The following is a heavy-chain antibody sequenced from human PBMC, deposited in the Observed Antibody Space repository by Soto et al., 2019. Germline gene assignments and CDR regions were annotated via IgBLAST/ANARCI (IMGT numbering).Heavy chain of an antibody. J-gene: IGHJ4*02. CDR3: AKGRESSGYYRPFDY. CDR1: GFTFRSFV. D-gene: IGHD3-22*01. CDR2: INSRGDGT. V-gene: IGHV3-23*01. Sequence: EVQMLESGGDLVQPGGSLRLSCTASGFTFRSFVVSWVRQAPGKGLEWGSAINSRGDGTTYADSVKGRFTISRDNSQSTLYLQMNILRVDDTAVYYCAKGRESSGYYRPFDYWGQGTLVTVS.